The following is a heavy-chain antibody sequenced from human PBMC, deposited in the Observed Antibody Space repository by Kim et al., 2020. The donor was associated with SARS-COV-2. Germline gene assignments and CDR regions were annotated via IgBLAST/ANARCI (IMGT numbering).Heavy chain of an antibody. J-gene: IGHJ4*02. CDR2: IYSGGST. D-gene: IGHD6-13*01. CDR3: ARSQQSSSWYVFPAFDY. Sequence: GGSLRLSCAASGFTVSSNYMSWVRQAPGKGLEWVSVIYSGGSTYYADSVKGRFTISRDNSKNTLYLQMNSLRAEDTAVYYCARSQQSSSWYVFPAFDYWGQGTLVTVSS. CDR1: GFTVSSNY. V-gene: IGHV3-53*01.